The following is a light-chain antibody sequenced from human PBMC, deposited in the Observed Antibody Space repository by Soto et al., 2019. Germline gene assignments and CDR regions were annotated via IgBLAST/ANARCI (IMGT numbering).Light chain of an antibody. Sequence: EIVMTQSPATLSVSPGERATLSCRASQSVSSNLAWYQQKPGQAPRLLVYGASTRATGIPARFSGSGSGTQFTLTISILQSEDFAVYYCQKHNNWPLTFGGGTKVEIK. V-gene: IGKV3-15*01. J-gene: IGKJ4*01. CDR3: QKHNNWPLT. CDR1: QSVSSN. CDR2: GAS.